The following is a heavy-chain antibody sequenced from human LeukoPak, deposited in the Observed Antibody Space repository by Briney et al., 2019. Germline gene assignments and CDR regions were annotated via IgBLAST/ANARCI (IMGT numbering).Heavy chain of an antibody. CDR3: ARDRLRITMVRGVIPNWFDP. V-gene: IGHV1-69*13. CDR2: IIPIFGTA. CDR1: GYTFTSYG. Sequence: SVKVSCKASGYTFTSYGISWVRQAPGQGLEWMGGIIPIFGTANYAQKFQGRVTITADQSTSTAYMELSSLRSEDTAVYYCARDRLRITMVRGVIPNWFDPWGQGTLVTVSS. J-gene: IGHJ5*02. D-gene: IGHD3-10*01.